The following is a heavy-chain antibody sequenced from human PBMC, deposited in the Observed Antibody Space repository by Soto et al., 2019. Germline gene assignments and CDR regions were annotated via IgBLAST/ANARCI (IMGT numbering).Heavy chain of an antibody. CDR1: GDSISSGDYY. D-gene: IGHD2-15*01. CDR2: IYYSGST. CDR3: ARDRGYCSGGSCYSRWFDP. J-gene: IGHJ5*02. V-gene: IGHV4-31*03. Sequence: QVQLQESGPGLVKPSQTLSLTCTVSGDSISSGDYYWSWIRQHPGKGLEWIGYIYYSGSTYYNPSLNSRVTISVDTSKNQFPLKLSSVTAADTAVYYCARDRGYCSGGSCYSRWFDPWGQGTLVTVSS.